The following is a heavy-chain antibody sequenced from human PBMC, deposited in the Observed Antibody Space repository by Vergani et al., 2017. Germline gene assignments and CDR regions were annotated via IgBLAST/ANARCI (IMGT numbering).Heavy chain of an antibody. J-gene: IGHJ4*02. D-gene: IGHD3-3*01. Sequence: VQLVESGGGVVQPGGSLRLSCAASGFTFSSYSMNWVRQAPGKGLEWVSYISSSSSTIYYADSVKGRFTISRDNAKNSLYLQMNSLRAEDTAVYYCARGYIIFGVVIGFDYWGQGTLVTVSS. CDR3: ARGYIIFGVVIGFDY. CDR2: ISSSSSTI. CDR1: GFTFSSYS. V-gene: IGHV3-48*01.